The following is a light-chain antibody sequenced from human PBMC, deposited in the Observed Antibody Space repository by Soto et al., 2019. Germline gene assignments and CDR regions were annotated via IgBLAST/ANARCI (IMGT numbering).Light chain of an antibody. Sequence: NFMLTQPHSVSASPGKTVTISCTRSSGSIASNYVQWYQQRPGSSPTTVIYEDNQRPSGVPDRFSGSIDSSSNSASLTISGLKTEDEADYYCQSYDSSNHGVFGGGTQLTVL. CDR1: SGSIASNY. CDR2: EDN. CDR3: QSYDSSNHGV. V-gene: IGLV6-57*01. J-gene: IGLJ3*02.